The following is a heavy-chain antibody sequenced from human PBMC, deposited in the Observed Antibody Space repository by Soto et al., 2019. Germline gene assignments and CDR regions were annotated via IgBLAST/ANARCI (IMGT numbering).Heavy chain of an antibody. V-gene: IGHV3-33*01. CDR1: GFSFSNYG. CDR2: TWYDGSTT. J-gene: IGHJ3*01. Sequence: QVHLVESGGGVVQPGTSLRLSCAASGFSFSNYGMHWVRQAPGKGLEWVAVTWYDGSTTYYVDSVRGRFTVSRDNPKNQLYLQMDSLRDEDTAVYFCVRDSEWELTNGFEVWGQGTTVIVSS. CDR3: VRDSEWELTNGFEV. D-gene: IGHD1-7*01.